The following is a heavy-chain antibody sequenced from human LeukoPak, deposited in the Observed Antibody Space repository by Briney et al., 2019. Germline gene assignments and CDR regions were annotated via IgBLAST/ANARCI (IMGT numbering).Heavy chain of an antibody. CDR1: GGSISSYY. Sequence: PSETLSLTCTVSGGSISSYYWSWIRQPPGKGLEWIGRIYTSGSTNYNPSLKSRVTISVDKSKNQFSLKLSSVTAADTAVYYCAREYGTGWFDPWGQGTLVTVSS. V-gene: IGHV4-4*07. J-gene: IGHJ5*02. CDR2: IYTSGST. CDR3: AREYGTGWFDP. D-gene: IGHD4-17*01.